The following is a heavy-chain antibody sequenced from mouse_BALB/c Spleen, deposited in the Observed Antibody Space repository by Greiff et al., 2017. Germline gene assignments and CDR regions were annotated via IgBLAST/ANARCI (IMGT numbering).Heavy chain of an antibody. CDR3: AKPNYDYDGHAMDY. D-gene: IGHD2-4*01. CDR2: ISSGSSTI. CDR1: GFTFSSFG. Sequence: EVKLMESGGGLVQPGGSRKLSCAASGFTFSSFGMHWVRQAPEKGLEWVAYISSGSSTIYYADTVKGRFTISRDNPKNTLFLQMTSLRSEDTAMYYCAKPNYDYDGHAMDYWGQGTSVTVSS. V-gene: IGHV5-17*02. J-gene: IGHJ4*01.